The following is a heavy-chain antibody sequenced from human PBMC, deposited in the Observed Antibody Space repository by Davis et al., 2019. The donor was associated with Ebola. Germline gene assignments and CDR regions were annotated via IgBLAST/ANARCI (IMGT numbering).Heavy chain of an antibody. D-gene: IGHD2-2*01. CDR3: ASGAYCSSTSCYGYYYYGMDV. CDR2: IYYSGST. J-gene: IGHJ6*02. Sequence: SETLSLTCTVSGGSISSSSYYWGWIRQPPGKGLVWIGSIYYSGSTYYNPSLKSRVTISVDTSKNQFSLKLSSVTAADTAVYYCASGAYCSSTSCYGYYYYGMDVWGQGTTVTVSS. V-gene: IGHV4-39*07. CDR1: GGSISSSSYY.